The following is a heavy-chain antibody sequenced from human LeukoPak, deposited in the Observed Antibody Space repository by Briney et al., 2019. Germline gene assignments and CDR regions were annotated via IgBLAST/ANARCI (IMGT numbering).Heavy chain of an antibody. Sequence: SETLSLTCAVEGESFSGYSWTWIRQPPGKGLEWIGEINHSGSTNYNPSLESRVTISVDTSKNQFSLKLNSVTAADTAVYYCANYGNDFLNWFDAWGQGILVTVSS. CDR2: INHSGST. CDR3: ANYGNDFLNWFDA. V-gene: IGHV4-34*01. J-gene: IGHJ5*02. D-gene: IGHD1-1*01. CDR1: GESFSGYS.